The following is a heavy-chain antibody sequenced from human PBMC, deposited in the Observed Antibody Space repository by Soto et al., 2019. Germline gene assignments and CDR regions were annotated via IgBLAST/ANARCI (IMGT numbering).Heavy chain of an antibody. CDR3: APQTGSNSYYFGNWFDP. CDR2: ITSSGGST. J-gene: IGHJ5*02. D-gene: IGHD3-22*01. CDR1: GFSFSNSS. Sequence: PGGSLRLSCAASGFSFSNSSMSWVRQAPGKGLEWVSAITSSGGSTYYADSVKGRITISRDNSKNTLSLQLNSLRAEDTAEYFCAPQTGSNSYYFGNWFDPWGQGTLVTVSS. V-gene: IGHV3-23*01.